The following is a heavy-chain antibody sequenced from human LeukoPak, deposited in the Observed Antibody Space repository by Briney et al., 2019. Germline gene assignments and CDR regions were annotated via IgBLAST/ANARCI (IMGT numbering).Heavy chain of an antibody. J-gene: IGHJ5*02. V-gene: IGHV1-69*01. Sequence: SVKVSCKASGGTFSSYAISWVRQAPGQGLEWMGGIIPIFGTANYAQKFQGRVTITADESTSTAYMELSSLRSEDTAVYYCARDKFRYTVTRGKNWFDPWGQGTLVTVSS. D-gene: IGHD4-17*01. CDR2: IIPIFGTA. CDR3: ARDKFRYTVTRGKNWFDP. CDR1: GGTFSSYA.